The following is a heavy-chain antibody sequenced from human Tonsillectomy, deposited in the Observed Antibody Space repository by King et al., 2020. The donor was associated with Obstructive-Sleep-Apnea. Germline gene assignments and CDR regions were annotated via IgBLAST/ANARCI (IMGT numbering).Heavy chain of an antibody. CDR2: ISYDGSNK. J-gene: IGHJ4*02. Sequence: QLVESGGGVVQTGRSLRLSCTASGFTFSSYAMHWVRQAPGKGLEWVAVISYDGSNKYYADSVKGRFTISRDNSKNTLYLQMNSLRAEDTAVYYCARERDYGDSFDYWGQGTLVTVSS. V-gene: IGHV3-30*04. D-gene: IGHD4-17*01. CDR3: ARERDYGDSFDY. CDR1: GFTFSSYA.